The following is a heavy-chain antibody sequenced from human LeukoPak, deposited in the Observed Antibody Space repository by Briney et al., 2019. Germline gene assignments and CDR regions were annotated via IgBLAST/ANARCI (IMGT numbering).Heavy chain of an antibody. CDR3: ARDRPIYSYGPFGGGGWFDP. J-gene: IGHJ5*02. CDR2: IHSSGTT. V-gene: IGHV4-61*01. Sequence: PSETLSLTCSVSGGSISSSNYYWSWIRQAPGKGLEWIGYIHSSGTTNYSPSLKSRVTISIDRSRTQIYLNLTSVTAADTAAYFCARDRPIYSYGPFGGGGWFDPWGQGTLVTVSS. CDR1: GGSISSSNYY. D-gene: IGHD5-18*01.